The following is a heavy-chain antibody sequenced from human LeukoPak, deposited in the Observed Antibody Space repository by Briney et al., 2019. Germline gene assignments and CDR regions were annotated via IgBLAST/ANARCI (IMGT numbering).Heavy chain of an antibody. CDR2: ISSSGSTI. Sequence: GGPLRLSCAASGFTFSSYEMNWVRQAPGKGLEWVSYISSSGSTIYYADSVKGRFTISRDNAKNSLYLQMNSLRAEDTAVYYCARDRVRYYYYYGMDVWGQGTTVTVSS. V-gene: IGHV3-48*03. D-gene: IGHD1-1*01. J-gene: IGHJ6*02. CDR1: GFTFSSYE. CDR3: ARDRVRYYYYYGMDV.